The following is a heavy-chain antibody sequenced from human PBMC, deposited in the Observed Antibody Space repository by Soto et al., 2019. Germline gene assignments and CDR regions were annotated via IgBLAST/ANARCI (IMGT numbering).Heavy chain of an antibody. Sequence: SETLSLTCTVSGDSISSGNDYWTWIRQPPGKGLEWIGYIYYSGSTNNNPSLNSRATISVDTSKNQFSLKLSSVTAADTAVYYCARVVAARGYYYYYYYMDVWGKGTTVTVSS. CDR2: IYYSGST. V-gene: IGHV4-30-4*02. D-gene: IGHD6-6*01. J-gene: IGHJ6*03. CDR3: ARVVAARGYYYYYYYMDV. CDR1: GDSISSGNDY.